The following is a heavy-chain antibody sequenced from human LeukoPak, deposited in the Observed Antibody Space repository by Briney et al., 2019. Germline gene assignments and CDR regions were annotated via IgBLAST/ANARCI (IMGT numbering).Heavy chain of an antibody. CDR1: GGSFSGYY. CDR3: ARAHYYDFWSGYSRSGMDV. CDR2: INHSGST. Sequence: SETLSLTCAVYGGSFSGYYWSWIRQPPGKGLEWIGEINHSGSTNYNPSLKSRVTISVDTSKNQFSPKLSSVTAADTAVYYCARAHYYDFWSGYSRSGMDVWGQGTTVTVSS. D-gene: IGHD3-3*01. V-gene: IGHV4-34*01. J-gene: IGHJ6*02.